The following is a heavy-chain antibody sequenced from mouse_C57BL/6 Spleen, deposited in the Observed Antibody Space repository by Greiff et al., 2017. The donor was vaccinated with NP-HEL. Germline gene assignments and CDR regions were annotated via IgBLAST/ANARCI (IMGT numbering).Heavy chain of an antibody. J-gene: IGHJ4*01. CDR3: TRHYAMDY. CDR1: GFNIKDDY. CDR2: IDPENGDT. V-gene: IGHV14-4*01. Sequence: VQLKQSGAELVRPGASVKLSCTASGFNIKDDYMHWVKQRPEQGLEWIGWIDPENGDTEYASKFQGKATITADTSSNTAYLQLSSLTSEDTAVYYCTRHYAMDYWGQGTSVTVSS.